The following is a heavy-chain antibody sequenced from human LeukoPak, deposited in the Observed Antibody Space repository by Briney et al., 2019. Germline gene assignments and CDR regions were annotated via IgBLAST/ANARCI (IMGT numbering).Heavy chain of an antibody. V-gene: IGHV3-30-3*01. Sequence: GRSLRLSCAASGFTFSSYAMHWVRQAPGKGLEWVAVISYDGSNKYYADSVKGRFTISRDNSKNTLYLQMNSLRAEDTAVYYCATNNGGSSYWGQGTLVTVSS. CDR3: ATNNGGSSY. CDR1: GFTFSSYA. J-gene: IGHJ4*02. CDR2: ISYDGSNK. D-gene: IGHD1-26*01.